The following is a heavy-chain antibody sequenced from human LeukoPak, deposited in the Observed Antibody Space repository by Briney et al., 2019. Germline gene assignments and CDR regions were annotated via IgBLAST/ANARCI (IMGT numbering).Heavy chain of an antibody. Sequence: PGGSLRLSCAASGFTFSSYSMNWVRQAPGKGLEWVSSISSISSYIYYADSVKGRFTVSRDNAKNSLYLQMDSLRAEDTAVYYCARDPSGTYYPRVSGALDIWGQGTMVTVSS. D-gene: IGHD1-26*01. CDR2: ISSISSYI. CDR3: ARDPSGTYYPRVSGALDI. J-gene: IGHJ3*02. V-gene: IGHV3-21*01. CDR1: GFTFSSYS.